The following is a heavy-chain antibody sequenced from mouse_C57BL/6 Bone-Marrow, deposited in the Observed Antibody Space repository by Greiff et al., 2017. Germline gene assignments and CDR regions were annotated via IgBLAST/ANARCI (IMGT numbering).Heavy chain of an antibody. CDR2: ISDGGSYT. J-gene: IGHJ3*01. Sequence: EVKLVVSGGGLVKPGGSLKLSCAASGFTFSSYAMSWVRQTPEKRLEWVATISDGGSYTYYPDNVKGRFTISRDNAKNNLYLQMSHLKSEDTAMYYCARDHGSGGFAYWGQGTLVTVSA. CDR1: GFTFSSYA. CDR3: ARDHGSGGFAY. V-gene: IGHV5-4*01. D-gene: IGHD1-1*01.